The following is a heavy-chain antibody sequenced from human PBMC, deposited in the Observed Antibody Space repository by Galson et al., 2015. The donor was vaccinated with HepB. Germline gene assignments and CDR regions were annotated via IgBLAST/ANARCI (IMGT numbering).Heavy chain of an antibody. CDR3: TTRSEAVTLAGVGRSDY. J-gene: IGHJ4*01. D-gene: IGHD3-3*01. CDR1: GESFSDYY. CDR2: INHSGNT. V-gene: IGHV4-34*01. Sequence: ETLSLTCAVFGESFSDYYWSWIRQPPGKGLEWIGEINHSGNTNYNPSLKSRVTISRDTSKNQFSLKLTSVTAADTAVYYCTTRSEAVTLAGVGRSDYWGRGKLVIVSS.